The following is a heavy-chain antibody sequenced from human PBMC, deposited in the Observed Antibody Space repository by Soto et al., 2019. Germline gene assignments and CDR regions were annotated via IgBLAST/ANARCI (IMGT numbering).Heavy chain of an antibody. CDR1: GYTFTSYA. J-gene: IGHJ6*02. CDR2: INAGNGNT. Sequence: ASVKVSCKASGYTFTSYAMHWVRQAPGQRLEWMGWINAGNGNTKYSQKFQGRVTITRDTSASTAYMELSSLRSEDTAVYYCASGLQMNYYYCYGMDVWGQGTTVTVSS. CDR3: ASGLQMNYYYCYGMDV. V-gene: IGHV1-3*01.